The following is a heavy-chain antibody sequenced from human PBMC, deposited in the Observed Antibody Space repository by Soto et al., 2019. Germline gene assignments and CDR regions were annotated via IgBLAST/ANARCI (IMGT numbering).Heavy chain of an antibody. CDR2: INPSGGST. Sequence: QVQLVQSGAEVKKPGASVKVSCKASGYTFTSYYMHWVRQAPGQGLEWMGIINPSGGSTSYAQKFQGRVTMTRDTSTSTVYMELSSLSSEDTAVYYCARDYYGSGSYRYWYFDLWGRGTLVTVSS. CDR3: ARDYYGSGSYRYWYFDL. J-gene: IGHJ2*01. V-gene: IGHV1-46*03. CDR1: GYTFTSYY. D-gene: IGHD3-10*01.